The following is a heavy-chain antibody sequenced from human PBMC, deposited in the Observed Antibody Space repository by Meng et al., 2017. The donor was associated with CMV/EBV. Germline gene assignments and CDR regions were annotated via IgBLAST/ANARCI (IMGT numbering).Heavy chain of an antibody. CDR3: AKVSGGSGSLYYFDY. D-gene: IGHD1-26*01. CDR2: IYSGGGST. Sequence: GESLKISCAASGFTFSSYAMSWVRQAPGKGLEWVAVIYSGGGSTYYADSVKGRFTISRDNSKNTLYLQMNSLRAEDTAVYYCAKVSGGSGSLYYFDYWGQGTLVTVSS. J-gene: IGHJ4*02. CDR1: GFTFSSYA. V-gene: IGHV3-23*03.